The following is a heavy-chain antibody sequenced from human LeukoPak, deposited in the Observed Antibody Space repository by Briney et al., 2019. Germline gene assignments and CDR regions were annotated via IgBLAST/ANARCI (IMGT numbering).Heavy chain of an antibody. CDR1: GGTFSSYA. D-gene: IGHD3-22*01. J-gene: IGHJ4*02. Sequence: SVKVSCKASGGTFSSYAISWVRQAPGQGLEWMGGIIPIFGTANYAQKFQGRVTITTDESTSTAYMELSSLRSEDTAVYYCARINPAVSYMISSHWGQGTLVTVSS. CDR3: ARINPAVSYMISSH. CDR2: IIPIFGTA. V-gene: IGHV1-69*05.